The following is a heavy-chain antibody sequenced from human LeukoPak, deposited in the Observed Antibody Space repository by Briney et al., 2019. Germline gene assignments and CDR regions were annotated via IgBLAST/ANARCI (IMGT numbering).Heavy chain of an antibody. Sequence: PSDTLSLTCTVSGASISSYYWSWIRQPPGKGLEWIGYIYYSGSTNYNPSLKSRVTISVDTSKNQFSLKLSSVTAADTAVYYCAGVGDPIWYSSSWYDYWGQGTLVTVSS. CDR3: AGVGDPIWYSSSWYDY. J-gene: IGHJ4*02. CDR2: IYYSGST. V-gene: IGHV4-59*07. CDR1: GASISSYY. D-gene: IGHD6-13*01.